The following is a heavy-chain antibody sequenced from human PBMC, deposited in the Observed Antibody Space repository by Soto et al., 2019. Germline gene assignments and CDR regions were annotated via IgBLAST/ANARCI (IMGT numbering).Heavy chain of an antibody. D-gene: IGHD3-10*01. V-gene: IGHV4-4*02. J-gene: IGHJ6*02. CDR3: ARGSKWFGESNYYYGMDV. CDR2: IYHSGST. CDR1: GGSISSSNW. Sequence: SETLSLTCAVSGGSISSSNWWSWVRQPPGKGLEWIGEIYHSGSTNYNPSLKSRVTISVDKSKNQFSLKLSSVTAADTAVYYCARGSKWFGESNYYYGMDVWGQGTTVTVSS.